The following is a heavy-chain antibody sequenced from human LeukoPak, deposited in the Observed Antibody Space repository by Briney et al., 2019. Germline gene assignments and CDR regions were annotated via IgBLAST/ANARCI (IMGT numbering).Heavy chain of an antibody. J-gene: IGHJ3*02. CDR3: ARRFFDAFDI. CDR1: GFTFSSYA. D-gene: IGHD3-3*01. CDR2: IYPGDSDT. V-gene: IGHV5-51*01. Sequence: GGSLRLSCAASGFTFSSYAMSWVRQAPGKGLEWMGIIYPGDSDTRYSPSFQGQVTISADKSISTAYLQWSSLKASDTAMYYCARRFFDAFDIWGQGTMVTVSS.